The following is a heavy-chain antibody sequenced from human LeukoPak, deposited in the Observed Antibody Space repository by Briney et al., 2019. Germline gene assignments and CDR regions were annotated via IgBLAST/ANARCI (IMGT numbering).Heavy chain of an antibody. V-gene: IGHV5-51*01. CDR1: GYSFTSYW. D-gene: IGHD2-2*01. Sequence: GESLKISCKGSGYSFTSYWIGWVRQIPGKGLGWVGIIYPGDSDTRYSPSFQGQVTISADKSISTAYLQWSSLKASDTAMYYCARGYCSSTSCSGEWFDPWGQGTLVTVSS. CDR2: IYPGDSDT. J-gene: IGHJ5*02. CDR3: ARGYCSSTSCSGEWFDP.